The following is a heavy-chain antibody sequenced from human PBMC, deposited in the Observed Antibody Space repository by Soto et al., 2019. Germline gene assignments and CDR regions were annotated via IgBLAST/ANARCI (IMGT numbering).Heavy chain of an antibody. CDR1: GGSISSGDYC. D-gene: IGHD3-22*01. CDR2: IYFSGTT. CDR3: ARRDRSGFSYWLDT. J-gene: IGHJ5*02. V-gene: IGHV4-31*03. Sequence: SETLSLTCTVSGGSISSGDYCWSWIRQHPGKGLEWIGTIYFSGTTYYNPSLKSRVTISVDTSKNQFSLNLSSVTAADTAVYYCARRDRSGFSYWLDTWGQGTLVTVSS.